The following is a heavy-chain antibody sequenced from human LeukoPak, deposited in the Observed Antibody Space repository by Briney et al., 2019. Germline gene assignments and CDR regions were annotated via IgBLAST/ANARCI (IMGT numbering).Heavy chain of an antibody. J-gene: IGHJ4*02. D-gene: IGHD1-26*01. Sequence: GGSLRLSCAASGFTFSSYSMNWVRQAPGKGLEWVSSISSSSSYIYYADSVKGRFTISRDNAKNSLCLQMNSLRAEDTAVYYCARDRRGSYYFDYWGQGTLVTVSS. CDR3: ARDRRGSYYFDY. V-gene: IGHV3-21*01. CDR1: GFTFSSYS. CDR2: ISSSSSYI.